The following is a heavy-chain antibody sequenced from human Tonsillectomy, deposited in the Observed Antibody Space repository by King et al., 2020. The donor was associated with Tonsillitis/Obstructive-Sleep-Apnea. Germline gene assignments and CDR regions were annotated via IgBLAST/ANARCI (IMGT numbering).Heavy chain of an antibody. J-gene: IGHJ3*02. CDR1: GGSISSSQW. CDR2: IYHNDST. V-gene: IGHV4-4*02. CDR3: AGTFGGFLSDAFDI. Sequence: QLQESGPGLVKPSGTLSLSCGVSGGSISSSQWWSWVRQPPGKGLEWIGEIYHNDSTNYNPSLKSRVSISVDRSKHQMSLKLSSVTAADTAVYYCAGTFGGFLSDAFDIWGQGTMVIVSS. D-gene: IGHD3-16*01.